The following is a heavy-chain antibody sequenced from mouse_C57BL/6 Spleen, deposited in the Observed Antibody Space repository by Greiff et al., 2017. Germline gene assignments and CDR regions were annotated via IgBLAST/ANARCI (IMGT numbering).Heavy chain of an antibody. Sequence: QVQLKQSGAELARPGASVKLSCKASGYTFTSYGISWVKQRTGQGLEWIGEIYPRSGNTYYNEKFKGKATLTADKSSSTAYMELRSLTSEDSAVYVCARGAEIYYYYDGFAYWGQGALVTVSA. D-gene: IGHD2-4*01. J-gene: IGHJ3*01. CDR2: IYPRSGNT. CDR1: GYTFTSYG. V-gene: IGHV1-81*01. CDR3: ARGAEIYYYYDGFAY.